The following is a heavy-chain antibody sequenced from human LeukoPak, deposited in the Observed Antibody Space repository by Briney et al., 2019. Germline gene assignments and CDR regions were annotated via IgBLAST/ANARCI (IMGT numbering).Heavy chain of an antibody. Sequence: GGSLRLSCAASGFTVSSNYMSWVRQPPGKGLEWVSIIYSGSTTYYAASVQGRFTISRDNSKNTVYLQMNSLRVEDTAVYYCARDPRTTGKSNYGMDVWGQGTTVTVSS. J-gene: IGHJ6*02. CDR3: ARDPRTTGKSNYGMDV. V-gene: IGHV3-53*01. CDR2: IYSGSTT. CDR1: GFTVSSNY. D-gene: IGHD4-17*01.